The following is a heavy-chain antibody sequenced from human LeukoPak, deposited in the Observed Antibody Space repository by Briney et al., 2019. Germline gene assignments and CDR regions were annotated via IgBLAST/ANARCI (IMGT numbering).Heavy chain of an antibody. Sequence: PSETLSLTCTVSGGSISSGGYYWSWIRQHPGKGLEWIGYIYYSGSTYYNPSLKSRVTISVDTSKNQFSLKLSSVTAADTAVYYCARAGLTVYNWFDPWSQGTLVTVSS. CDR1: GGSISSGGYY. V-gene: IGHV4-31*03. CDR3: ARAGLTVYNWFDP. CDR2: IYYSGST. D-gene: IGHD3-3*01. J-gene: IGHJ5*02.